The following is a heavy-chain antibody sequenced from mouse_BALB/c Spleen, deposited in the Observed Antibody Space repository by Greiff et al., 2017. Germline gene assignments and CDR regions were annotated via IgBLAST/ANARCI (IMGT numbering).Heavy chain of an antibody. CDR1: GFTFSNYW. CDR2: IRLKSNNYAT. CDR3: TLASPFAY. J-gene: IGHJ3*01. Sequence: EVKVEESGGGLVQPGGSMKLSCVASGFTFSNYWMNWVRQSPEKGLEWVAEIRLKSNNYATHYAESVKGRFTISRDDSKSSVYLQMNNLRAEDTGIYYCTLASPFAYWGQGTLVTVSA. V-gene: IGHV6-6*02.